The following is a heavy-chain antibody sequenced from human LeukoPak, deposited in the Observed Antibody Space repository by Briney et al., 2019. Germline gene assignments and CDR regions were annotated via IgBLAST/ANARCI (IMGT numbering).Heavy chain of an antibody. Sequence: PSETLSLTCTVSDDSMSSSSYYWGWIRQPPGKGLEWIVSIYYSGSTYYNPSLKSRVTISVDTSKNEFSLKLNSVTAADTAVYYCVRYSSGWRYFDYWGQETLVTVSS. D-gene: IGHD6-19*01. V-gene: IGHV4-39*01. CDR2: IYYSGST. CDR3: VRYSSGWRYFDY. CDR1: DDSMSSSSYY. J-gene: IGHJ4*02.